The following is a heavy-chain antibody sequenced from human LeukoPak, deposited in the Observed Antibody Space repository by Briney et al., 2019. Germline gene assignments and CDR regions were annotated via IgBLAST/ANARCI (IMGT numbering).Heavy chain of an antibody. CDR1: GGSISSYY. V-gene: IGHV4-59*12. J-gene: IGHJ4*02. D-gene: IGHD3-10*01. Sequence: SETLSLTCTVSGGSISSYYWSWIRQPPGKGLEWIGYIYYSGSTNYNPSLKSRVTISVDTSKNQFSLKLSSVTAADTAVYYCARGYYGSGSYSYWGQGTLVTVSS. CDR2: IYYSGST. CDR3: ARGYYGSGSYSY.